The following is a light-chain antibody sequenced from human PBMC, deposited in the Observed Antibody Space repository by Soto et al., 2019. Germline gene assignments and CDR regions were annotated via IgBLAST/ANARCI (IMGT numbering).Light chain of an antibody. CDR1: QSVSSK. V-gene: IGKV3-15*01. J-gene: IGKJ4*01. Sequence: EIVMTQSPATLSVSPGERATLSCRASQSVSSKLAWYQQKPGQAPRLLIYGASTRATGIPARFSGCGSGTEFTLTISSLQSEDFAVYYCQQYNNWPPLTFGGGTKVEI. CDR3: QQYNNWPPLT. CDR2: GAS.